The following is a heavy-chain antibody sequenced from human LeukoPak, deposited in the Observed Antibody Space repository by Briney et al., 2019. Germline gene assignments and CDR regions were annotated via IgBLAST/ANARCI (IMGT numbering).Heavy chain of an antibody. D-gene: IGHD3-22*01. CDR3: ARDATAYYYCAGRPTYYYYYSMNV. CDR1: GSTFTIYG. J-gene: IGHJ6*02. Sequence: ASVKLSCKSSGSTFTIYGISWGRHAPGPGLEWMGWISAYNGNTTNEKKHHGRVNITTDTSRSTAYMELRSMRSDDTAVYYCARDATAYYYCAGRPTYYYYYSMNVWGQGTTVTVSS. V-gene: IGHV1-18*01. CDR2: ISAYNGNT.